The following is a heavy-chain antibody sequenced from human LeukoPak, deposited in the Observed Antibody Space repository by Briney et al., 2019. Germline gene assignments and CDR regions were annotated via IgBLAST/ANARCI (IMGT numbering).Heavy chain of an antibody. CDR3: AKGEMATILYYFDY. CDR2: ISWNSGSI. D-gene: IGHD5-24*01. V-gene: IGHV3-9*01. CDR1: GFTFDDYA. J-gene: IGHJ4*02. Sequence: GGSLRLSCAASGFTFDDYAMHWVRQAPGKGLEWVSGISWNSGSIGYADSVKGRFTISRDNAKNSLYLQMNSLRAEDTALYYCAKGEMATILYYFDYWGQGTLVTVSS.